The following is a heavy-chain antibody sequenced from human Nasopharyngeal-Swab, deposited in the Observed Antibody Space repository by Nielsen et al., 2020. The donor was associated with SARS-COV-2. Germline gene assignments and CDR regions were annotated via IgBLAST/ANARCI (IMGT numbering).Heavy chain of an antibody. J-gene: IGHJ6*02. V-gene: IGHV4-39*07. D-gene: IGHD6-6*01. CDR1: GGSISSSSYY. Sequence: SETLSLTCTVSGGSISSSSYYWGWIRQPPGKGLEWIGEINHSGSTNYNPSLKSRVTISVDTSKNQFSLKLSSVTAADTAVYYCARGRGSMAARHWYYGMDVWGQGTTVTVSS. CDR3: ARGRGSMAARHWYYGMDV. CDR2: INHSGST.